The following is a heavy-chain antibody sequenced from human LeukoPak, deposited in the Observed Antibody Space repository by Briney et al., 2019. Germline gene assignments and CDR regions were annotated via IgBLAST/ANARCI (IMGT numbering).Heavy chain of an antibody. V-gene: IGHV3-66*01. D-gene: IGHD3-10*01. CDR1: GFTVSSNY. Sequence: GGSLRLSCAASGFTVSSNYMSWVRQAPGKGLEWVSVIYSGGSTYYADSVKGRFTISRDNARNSLYLQMNSLRAEDTAVYYCARGFGELSYYFDYWRQGTLVTVSS. J-gene: IGHJ4*02. CDR2: IYSGGST. CDR3: ARGFGELSYYFDY.